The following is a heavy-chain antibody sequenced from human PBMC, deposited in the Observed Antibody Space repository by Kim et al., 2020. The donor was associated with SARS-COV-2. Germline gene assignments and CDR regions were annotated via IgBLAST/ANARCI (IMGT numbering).Heavy chain of an antibody. CDR3: ARGSYGSGNYYNREMGNWFDP. J-gene: IGHJ5*02. CDR2: ISAGDGNT. Sequence: GGSLRLSCAASGFTFSTYVMSWVRQAPGKGLEWVSGISAGDGNTYYADSVKGRFTISRDNSKNTLHLQMNSLRADDTAVYYCARGSYGSGNYYNREMGNWFDPWGQGTLVTVSS. D-gene: IGHD3-10*01. CDR1: GFTFSTYV. V-gene: IGHV3-23*01.